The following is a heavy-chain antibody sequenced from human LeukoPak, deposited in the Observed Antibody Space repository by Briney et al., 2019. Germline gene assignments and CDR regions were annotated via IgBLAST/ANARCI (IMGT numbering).Heavy chain of an antibody. D-gene: IGHD3-3*01. J-gene: IGHJ3*02. V-gene: IGHV3-21*01. CDR1: GFTFSSYS. CDR2: ISSSSSYI. CDR3: ARAGPSRGLRFLEWLTFDAFDI. Sequence: GGSLRLSCAASGFTFSSYSMNWVRQAPGKGLEWVSSISSSSSYIYYADSVKGRFTISRDNAKNSLYLQMNSLRAEDTAVYYCARAGPSRGLRFLEWLTFDAFDIWGQGTMVTVSS.